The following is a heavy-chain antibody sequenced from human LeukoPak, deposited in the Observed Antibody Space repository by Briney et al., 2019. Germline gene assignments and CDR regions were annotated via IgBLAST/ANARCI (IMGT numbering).Heavy chain of an antibody. J-gene: IGHJ5*02. Sequence: PGGSLTLSCAASGFTFSYHWMTWVRQAPGKGLEWVANIKNDGAVKNYVDSVKGRFTISRDNAKRSLYLQVNGLTAEDTAVYYCARLYGIQLGGRTGWFDPWGRGTLVIVSS. CDR1: GFTFSYHW. CDR2: IKNDGAVK. D-gene: IGHD5-24*01. CDR3: ARLYGIQLGGRTGWFDP. V-gene: IGHV3-7*03.